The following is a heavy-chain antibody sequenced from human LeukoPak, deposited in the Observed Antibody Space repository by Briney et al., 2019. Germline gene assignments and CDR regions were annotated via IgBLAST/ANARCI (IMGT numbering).Heavy chain of an antibody. Sequence: SETLSLTCTVSGGSISSYYWSWIRQPPGKGLEWIGYIYYSGSTNYNPSLKSRVTISVDTSKNQFSLKLSSVTAADTAVYYCARVEWELLNYYYYYYMDVWGKGATVTISS. D-gene: IGHD1-26*01. CDR2: IYYSGST. J-gene: IGHJ6*03. CDR1: GGSISSYY. V-gene: IGHV4-59*01. CDR3: ARVEWELLNYYYYYYMDV.